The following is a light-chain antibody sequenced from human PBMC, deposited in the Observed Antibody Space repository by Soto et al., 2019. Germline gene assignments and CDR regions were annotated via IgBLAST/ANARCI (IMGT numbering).Light chain of an antibody. CDR2: KAS. Sequence: DIQMTQSPSTLSASVGDRVTITCRASQSISSWLAWYQQKPGKAPKLLIYKASSLESGVPSRFSGSGSGTEFTLTIRSLQPDEFATYYCKQYNSYSWTVGQGTKVDIK. CDR3: KQYNSYSWT. V-gene: IGKV1-5*03. CDR1: QSISSW. J-gene: IGKJ1*01.